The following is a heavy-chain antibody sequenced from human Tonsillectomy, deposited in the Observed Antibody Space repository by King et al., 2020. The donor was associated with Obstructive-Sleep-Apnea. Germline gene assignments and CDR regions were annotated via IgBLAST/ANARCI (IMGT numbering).Heavy chain of an antibody. Sequence: VQLQQWGAGLLKPSETLSLTCVVFGGSFSGFYWGWIRQPPGKGLEWIGGINHNGSTIYNPSLKSRVTLSVDMSKNQFSLRLSSVTAADTTMYYCARGGRPGWLRLDYWGQGNLATVSS. V-gene: IGHV4-34*01. J-gene: IGHJ4*02. D-gene: IGHD6-19*01. CDR2: INHNGST. CDR3: ARGGRPGWLRLDY. CDR1: GGSFSGFY.